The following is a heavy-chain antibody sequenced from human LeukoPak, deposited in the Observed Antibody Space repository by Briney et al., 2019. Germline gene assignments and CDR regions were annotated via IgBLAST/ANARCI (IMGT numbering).Heavy chain of an antibody. CDR3: TRVSSSDTYYFDY. V-gene: IGHV3-49*03. D-gene: IGHD6-6*01. Sequence: GGSLRLSCAASGFTFSDYYMSWFRQAPGKGLEWVGFIRSKAYGGTTEYAASVKGRFTISRDDSKSIAYLQMNSLKTEDTAVYYCTRVSSSDTYYFDYWGQGTLVTVSS. CDR1: GFTFSDYY. CDR2: IRSKAYGGTT. J-gene: IGHJ4*02.